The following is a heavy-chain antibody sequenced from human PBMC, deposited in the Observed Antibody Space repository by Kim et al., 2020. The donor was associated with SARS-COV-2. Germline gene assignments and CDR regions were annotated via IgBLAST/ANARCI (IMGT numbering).Heavy chain of an antibody. CDR1: GGTFSSYA. CDR2: IIPIFGTA. J-gene: IGHJ6*02. D-gene: IGHD1-26*01. Sequence: SVKVSCKASGGTFSSYAISWVRQAPGQGLEWMGGIIPIFGTANYAQKFQCRVTITADESTSTAYMELSSLRSEDTAVYYCARGSVSSGSYYGYYYYYGMDVWGQGTTVTVSS. CDR3: ARGSVSSGSYYGYYYYYGMDV. V-gene: IGHV1-69*13.